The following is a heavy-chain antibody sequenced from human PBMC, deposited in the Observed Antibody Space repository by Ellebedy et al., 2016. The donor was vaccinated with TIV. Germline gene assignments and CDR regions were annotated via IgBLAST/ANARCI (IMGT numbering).Heavy chain of an antibody. Sequence: AASVKVSCKASGYTFTSYAMHWVRQAPGQRLEWMGWINAGNGNTKYSQKFQGRVTITRDTSASTAYMELSSLRSEDTAVYYCARESGNKWLARNDGYNWFDPWGQGTLVTVSS. D-gene: IGHD6-19*01. V-gene: IGHV1-3*01. J-gene: IGHJ5*02. CDR2: INAGNGNT. CDR3: ARESGNKWLARNDGYNWFDP. CDR1: GYTFTSYA.